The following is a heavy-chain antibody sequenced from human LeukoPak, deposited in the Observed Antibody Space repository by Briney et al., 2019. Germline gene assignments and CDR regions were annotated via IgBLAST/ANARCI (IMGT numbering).Heavy chain of an antibody. CDR1: GFTVSSNY. J-gene: IGHJ6*02. V-gene: IGHV3-66*01. Sequence: PGGSLRLSCAASGFTVSSNYMSWVRQAPGKGLEWVSVIYSGGSTYYADSVKGRFTISRDNSKNTLYLQMNSLRAEDTAVYYCARATVAGYYYYGMDVWGQGTTVTVSS. CDR3: ARATVAGYYYYGMDV. D-gene: IGHD6-19*01. CDR2: IYSGGST.